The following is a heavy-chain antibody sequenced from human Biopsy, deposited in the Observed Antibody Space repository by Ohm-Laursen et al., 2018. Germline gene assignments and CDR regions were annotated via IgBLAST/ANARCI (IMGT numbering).Heavy chain of an antibody. D-gene: IGHD3-3*01. CDR2: IYYSGNT. J-gene: IGHJ4*02. V-gene: IGHV4-39*01. CDR1: GGSISDSTYH. CDR3: ARQVDFWSGYVDY. Sequence: SDTLSLTCTVSGGSISDSTYHWGWIRQSPGKGLEWIGNIYYSGNTDYSPSLKGRVTISVDTSNNQFSLKLRSVTAADTAVYYCARQVDFWSGYVDYWGQGTLVAVSS.